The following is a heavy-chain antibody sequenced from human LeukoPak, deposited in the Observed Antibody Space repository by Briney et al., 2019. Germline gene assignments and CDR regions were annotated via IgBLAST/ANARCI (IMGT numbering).Heavy chain of an antibody. CDR2: INHSGST. D-gene: IGHD3-3*01. J-gene: IGHJ5*02. CDR1: GGSFSGYY. CDR3: AREGNRYYDFWSGYYPGGWFDP. Sequence: SETLSLTCAVYGGSFSGYYWSWIRQPPGKGLEWIGEINHSGSTNYNPSLKSRVTISVDTSKNQFSLKLSSVTAADTAVYYCAREGNRYYDFWSGYYPGGWFDPGGQETLVTVPS. V-gene: IGHV4-34*01.